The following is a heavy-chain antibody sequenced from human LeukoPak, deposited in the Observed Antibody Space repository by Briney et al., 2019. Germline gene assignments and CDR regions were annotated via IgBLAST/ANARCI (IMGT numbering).Heavy chain of an antibody. D-gene: IGHD3-16*01. Sequence: PGGSLRLSCAASGFTFSSYELYWVRQAPGKGLEWISYISSSSTIIKYADSVRGRVTISRDDARESLYLQMSSLRADDTAIYYCGASRQYVGAFDIWGQGTLVTVSS. CDR3: GASRQYVGAFDI. V-gene: IGHV3-48*03. J-gene: IGHJ3*02. CDR2: ISSSSTII. CDR1: GFTFSSYE.